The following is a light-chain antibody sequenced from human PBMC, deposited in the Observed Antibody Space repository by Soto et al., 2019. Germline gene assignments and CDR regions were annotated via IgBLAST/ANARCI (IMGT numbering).Light chain of an antibody. CDR2: EVS. Sequence: QSALTQPASVSGSPGQSITIPCTGTSSDVGDYNYVSWYQQHPGKAPKLMIYEVSNRPSGVSNRFSGSKSGNTASLTISGLQAEDEADYYCSSYTSSSTLIFGTGTKVTVL. V-gene: IGLV2-14*01. CDR3: SSYTSSSTLI. CDR1: SSDVGDYNY. J-gene: IGLJ1*01.